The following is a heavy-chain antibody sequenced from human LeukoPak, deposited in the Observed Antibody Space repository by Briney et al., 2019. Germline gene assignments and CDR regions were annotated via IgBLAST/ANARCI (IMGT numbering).Heavy chain of an antibody. Sequence: GGSLRLSCAASGFTFANYAMRWVRQAPGKGLQGVSAISGISGSTTIYADSVKGRFTVSRDNSKSTLYLQMNSLRVEDTAVYYCAKNYNSGRGVPYGMDVWGQGTTVTVAS. D-gene: IGHD3-10*01. V-gene: IGHV3-23*01. CDR3: AKNYNSGRGVPYGMDV. CDR2: ISGISGSTT. J-gene: IGHJ6*02. CDR1: GFTFANYA.